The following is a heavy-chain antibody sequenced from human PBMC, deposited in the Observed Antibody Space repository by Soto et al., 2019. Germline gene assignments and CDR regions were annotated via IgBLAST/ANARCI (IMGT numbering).Heavy chain of an antibody. J-gene: IGHJ6*02. Sequence: VQVVQSGAEVKKPGASVKVSCEASGYTFKTYDIYWVRQAPGQGLEWMGRISAFNGSTEYAQNLQGRVTMTADTSPSTAHMELRSLTSDDTAVYYCARGRRYCPIDVGYLTRQADVWGQGTTGTVSS. CDR1: GYTFKTYD. CDR3: ARGRRYCPIDVGYLTRQADV. CDR2: ISAFNGST. D-gene: IGHD5-12*01. V-gene: IGHV1-18*01.